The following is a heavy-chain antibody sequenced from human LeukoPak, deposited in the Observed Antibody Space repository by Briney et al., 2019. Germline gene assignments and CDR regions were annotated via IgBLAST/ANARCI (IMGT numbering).Heavy chain of an antibody. J-gene: IGHJ4*02. V-gene: IGHV1-3*01. D-gene: IGHD3-22*01. CDR2: ITAGNGDT. CDR3: ARGGRSYYYDSSGYFRTLDY. Sequence: ASVKVSCKASGYTFTSYGISWVRQAPGQRLEWTGWITAGNGDTKYSQKFQGRVTITRDTSASTAYMELSSLRSEDTAVYYCARGGRSYYYDSSGYFRTLDYWGQGTLVTVSS. CDR1: GYTFTSYG.